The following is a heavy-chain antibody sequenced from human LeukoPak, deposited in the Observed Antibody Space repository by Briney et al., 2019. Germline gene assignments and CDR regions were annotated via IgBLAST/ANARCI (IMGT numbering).Heavy chain of an antibody. CDR1: GFTFSSYG. Sequence: YPGGSLRLSCAASGFTFSSYGMHWVRQAPGKGLEWVAFIRYDGSNKYYADSVRGRFTISRDNSKNTLYLQMNSLRAEDTAVYYCAKDRHSGSYFCDYWGQGTLVTVSS. V-gene: IGHV3-30*02. J-gene: IGHJ4*02. D-gene: IGHD1-26*01. CDR2: IRYDGSNK. CDR3: AKDRHSGSYFCDY.